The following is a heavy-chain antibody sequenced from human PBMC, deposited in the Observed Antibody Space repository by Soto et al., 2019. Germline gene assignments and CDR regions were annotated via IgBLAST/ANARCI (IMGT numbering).Heavy chain of an antibody. CDR2: IWYDGSNK. V-gene: IGHV3-33*01. J-gene: IGHJ4*02. CDR3: ARDFEHYFDY. CDR1: GFTFSNYV. Sequence: QVQLVESGGGVVQPGRSLGLSCAASGFTFSNYVMHWFRQAPGKGLEWVAVIWYDGSNKYYADSVKGRFTISRDNSKNTLNIQMNSLRAEDTAVYYCARDFEHYFDYWGQGTLVTVSS.